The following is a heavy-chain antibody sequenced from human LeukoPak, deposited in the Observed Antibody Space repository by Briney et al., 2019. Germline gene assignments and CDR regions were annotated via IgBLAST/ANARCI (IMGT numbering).Heavy chain of an antibody. J-gene: IGHJ5*02. V-gene: IGHV5-51*01. CDR2: IYPGDSDT. CDR1: GYSFTSYW. Sequence: GESLKISCKCSGYSFTSYWIGCVRPMPGKVLEWMGIIYPGDSDTRYSPSFQGQVTISADKSISTAYLQWSSLKASDTAMYYCARRPYSPDWFDPWGQGTLVTVSS. D-gene: IGHD2-21*01. CDR3: ARRPYSPDWFDP.